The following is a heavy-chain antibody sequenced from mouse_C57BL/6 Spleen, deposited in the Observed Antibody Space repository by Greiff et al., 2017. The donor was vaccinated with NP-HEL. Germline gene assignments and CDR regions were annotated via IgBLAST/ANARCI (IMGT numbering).Heavy chain of an antibody. CDR1: GFNIKDYY. D-gene: IGHD1-1*01. J-gene: IGHJ2*01. CDR2: IDPEDGET. CDR3: AITTVVAPYFDY. Sequence: EVQGVESGAELVKPGASVKLSCTASGFNIKDYYMHWVKQRTEQGLEWIGRIDPEDGETKYAPKFQGKATITADTSSNTAYLQLSSLTSEDTAVYYCAITTVVAPYFDYWGQGTTLTVSS. V-gene: IGHV14-2*01.